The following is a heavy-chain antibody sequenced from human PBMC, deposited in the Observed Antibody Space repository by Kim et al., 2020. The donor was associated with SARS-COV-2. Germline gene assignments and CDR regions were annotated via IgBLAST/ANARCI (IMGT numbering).Heavy chain of an antibody. CDR3: VKGTPGGRTVSTLGTYYFGS. J-gene: IGHJ4*02. Sequence: GGSLRLSCSASGLTFTTYAMHWVRQAPGKGLQYVSAISSNGGSTFYADSVKGRFTISRDNSKNTLYLQMSGLRTDDTAVYSCVKGTPGGRTVSTLGTYYFGSSGQGTLATVS. CDR1: GLTFTTYA. V-gene: IGHV3-64D*06. D-gene: IGHD1-26*01. CDR2: ISSNGGST.